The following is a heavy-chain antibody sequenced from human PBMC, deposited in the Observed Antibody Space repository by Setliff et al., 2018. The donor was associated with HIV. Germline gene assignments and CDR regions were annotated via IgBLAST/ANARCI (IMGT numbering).Heavy chain of an antibody. Sequence: SETLSLTCTVSGGSINSTSYYWGWIRQPPGNGLEWIGSIYHTGSTYYKPSLKSRVTISVDTSKNQFSLRLSSVAAGDTAVYYCARSIVPVASGYYYFEYWGRIKNWFDPWGEGTLVTVSS. CDR1: GGSINSTSYY. D-gene: IGHD3-22*01. CDR3: ARSIVPVASGYYYFEYWGRIKNWFDP. V-gene: IGHV4-39*01. J-gene: IGHJ5*02. CDR2: IYHTGST.